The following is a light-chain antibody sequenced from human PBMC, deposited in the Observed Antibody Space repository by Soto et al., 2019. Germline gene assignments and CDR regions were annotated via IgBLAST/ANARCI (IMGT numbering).Light chain of an antibody. CDR1: QSISSW. CDR3: QQDNSYSRT. V-gene: IGKV1-5*03. Sequence: DTQMTQSPSTLSASVGDRVTITCRASQSISSWLAWYQQKPGKAPKLLIYKASSLESGVPSRFSGSGSGTEFTLPISSLQPDDFATYYCQQDNSYSRTFGQGTKVEIK. J-gene: IGKJ1*01. CDR2: KAS.